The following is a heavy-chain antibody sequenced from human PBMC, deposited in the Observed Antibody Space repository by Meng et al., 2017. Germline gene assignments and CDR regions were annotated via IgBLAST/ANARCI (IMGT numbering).Heavy chain of an antibody. D-gene: IGHD5-24*01. J-gene: IGHJ4*02. CDR3: ARSRDGYNSGYFDY. Sequence: SVKVSCKASGGTFSSYAISWVRQAPGQGLEWMGGIIPIFGTANYAQKFQGRVTITTDESTSTAYMELSSLRSEDTAVYYCARSRDGYNSGYFDYWGQGKLVNGAS. V-gene: IGHV1-69*05. CDR2: IIPIFGTA. CDR1: GGTFSSYA.